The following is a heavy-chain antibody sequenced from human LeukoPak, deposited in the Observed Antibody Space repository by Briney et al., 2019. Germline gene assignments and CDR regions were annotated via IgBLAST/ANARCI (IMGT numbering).Heavy chain of an antibody. Sequence: SETLFLTCTVSGGSISSYYWSWIRQPPGKGLEWIGYIYYSGSTNYNPSLKSRVTTSVDTSKNQFSLKLSSVTAADTAVYYCARTIVVVTAIGGYFDYWGQGTLVTVSS. CDR3: ARTIVVVTAIGGYFDY. V-gene: IGHV4-59*01. CDR1: GGSISSYY. J-gene: IGHJ4*02. CDR2: IYYSGST. D-gene: IGHD2-21*02.